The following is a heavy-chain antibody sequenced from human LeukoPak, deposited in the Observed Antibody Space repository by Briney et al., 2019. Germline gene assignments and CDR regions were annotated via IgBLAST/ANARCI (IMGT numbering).Heavy chain of an antibody. J-gene: IGHJ4*02. CDR2: IIPLFGIA. Sequence: ASVKVSCKASGGTFSSSAISWVRQAPGQGLEWMGRIIPLFGIANYAQKFRGRVTITADKSTSTAYMELSSLRSEDTAVCYCARVEGLGATTVGFDYWGQGTLVTVSS. CDR1: GGTFSSSA. V-gene: IGHV1-69*04. D-gene: IGHD1-26*01. CDR3: ARVEGLGATTVGFDY.